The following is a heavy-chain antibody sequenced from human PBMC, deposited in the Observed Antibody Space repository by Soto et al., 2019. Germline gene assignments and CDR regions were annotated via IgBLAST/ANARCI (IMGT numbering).Heavy chain of an antibody. Sequence: EVQLVESGGGLVQPGGSLRLSCVGSGFTFSSFWICWIRQTPGKGLEWVTNMNQDGSEIAYAESVKGRFTVSRDNAKNAVYLQMNSLPVEDTAVYCCARDVIYQRFDHWGQGALVTVSS. CDR1: GFTFSSFW. V-gene: IGHV3-7*01. CDR2: MNQDGSEI. CDR3: ARDVIYQRFDH. J-gene: IGHJ4*02. D-gene: IGHD3-10*01.